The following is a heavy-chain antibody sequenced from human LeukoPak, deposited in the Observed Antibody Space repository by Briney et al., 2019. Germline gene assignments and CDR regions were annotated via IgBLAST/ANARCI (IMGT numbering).Heavy chain of an antibody. J-gene: IGHJ4*02. V-gene: IGHV3-23*01. D-gene: IGHD3-10*01. Sequence: GGSLRLSCAASGFTFSSYSMNWVRQAPGKGLEWVSAISGSGGSTYYADSVKGRFTISRDNSKNTLYLQMNSLRAEDTAVYYCAKAVPGSYYNYDYWGQGTLVTVSS. CDR2: ISGSGGST. CDR1: GFTFSSYS. CDR3: AKAVPGSYYNYDY.